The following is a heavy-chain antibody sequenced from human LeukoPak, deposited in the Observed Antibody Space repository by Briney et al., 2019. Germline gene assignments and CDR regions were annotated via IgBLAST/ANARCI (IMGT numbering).Heavy chain of an antibody. CDR3: ASRITMVRGAQPDPSDY. J-gene: IGHJ4*02. CDR1: GGTFSNYA. CDR2: IIPIFGTA. D-gene: IGHD3-10*01. Sequence: GASVKVSCKASGGTFSNYAISWVRQAPGQGLEWMGGIIPIFGTANYAQKFQGRVTITADESTSTAYMELSSLRSEDTAVYYCASRITMVRGAQPDPSDYWGQGTLVTVSS. V-gene: IGHV1-69*13.